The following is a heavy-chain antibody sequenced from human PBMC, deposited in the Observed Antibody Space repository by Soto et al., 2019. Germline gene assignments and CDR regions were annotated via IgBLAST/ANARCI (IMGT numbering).Heavy chain of an antibody. Sequence: ASVKVSCKASGYNFTNYHIHWVRQAPGQSPEWMGWINAGSGNTKSSQKFQGRVTITRDTSASTAYMELSSLRSEDTAVYYCARGTLRYYAIDVWGQGTTVTVS. CDR3: ARGTLRYYAIDV. CDR2: INAGSGNT. J-gene: IGHJ6*02. D-gene: IGHD3-16*01. CDR1: GYNFTNYH. V-gene: IGHV1-3*01.